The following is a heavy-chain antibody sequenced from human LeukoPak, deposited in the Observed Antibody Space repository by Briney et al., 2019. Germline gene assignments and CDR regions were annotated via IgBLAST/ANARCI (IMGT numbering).Heavy chain of an antibody. V-gene: IGHV1-18*01. CDR2: ISTYNGNT. J-gene: IGHJ4*02. CDR1: GYTFTNHG. D-gene: IGHD4-17*01. Sequence: ASVKVSCKASGYTFTNHGISWVRQAPGQGLEWMGWISTYNGNTNYAQKLQGRVTMTTDTSTSTAYMELRSLRSDDTAVYYCARDSRTYGDYFDYWGQGTLVTVSS. CDR3: ARDSRTYGDYFDY.